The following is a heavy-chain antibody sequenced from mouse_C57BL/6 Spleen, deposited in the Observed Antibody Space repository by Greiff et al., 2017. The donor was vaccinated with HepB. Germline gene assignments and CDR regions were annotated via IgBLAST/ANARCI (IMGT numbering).Heavy chain of an antibody. CDR2: INPNNGGT. D-gene: IGHD2-4*01. V-gene: IGHV1-26*01. J-gene: IGHJ4*01. Sequence: EVQLQQSGPELVKPGASVKISCKASGYTFTDYYMNWVKQSHGKSLEWIGDINPNNGGTSYNQKFKGKATLTVDKSSSTAYMELRSLTSEDSAVYYCARVYDYGGYAMDYWGQGTSVTVSS. CDR1: GYTFTDYY. CDR3: ARVYDYGGYAMDY.